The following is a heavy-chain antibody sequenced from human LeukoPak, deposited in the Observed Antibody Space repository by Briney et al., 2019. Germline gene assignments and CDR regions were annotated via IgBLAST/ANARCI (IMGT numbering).Heavy chain of an antibody. CDR3: YYYYGMDV. Sequence: GRSLRLSCAASGFTFSSYGMHWVRQAPGKGLEWVAVISYDGSNKYYADSVKGRFTISRDNSEDTAVYYCAKDPYCSSTSCPPYYYYGMDVWGQGTTGTVS. V-gene: IGHV3-30*03. D-gene: IGHD2-2*01. CDR2: ISYDGSNK. J-gene: IGHJ6*02. CDR1: GFTFSSYG.